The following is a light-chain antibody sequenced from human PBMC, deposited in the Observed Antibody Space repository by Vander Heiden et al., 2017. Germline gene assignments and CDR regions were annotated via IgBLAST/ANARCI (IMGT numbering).Light chain of an antibody. CDR1: SSNIGSNT. V-gene: IGLV1-44*01. CDR3: AACDDSLNGWV. Sequence: QSVLTQPASASGTPGQRVTISCSGSSSNIGSNTVHWYQQLPGTAPKLLIYSNDQRPSGVPDRFSGSKSGTSASLAISGLQSEDEADYYCAACDDSLNGWVFGGGTKLTVL. J-gene: IGLJ3*02. CDR2: SND.